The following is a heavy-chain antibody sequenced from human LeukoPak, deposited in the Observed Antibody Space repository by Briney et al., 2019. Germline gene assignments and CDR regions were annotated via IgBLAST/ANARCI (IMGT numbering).Heavy chain of an antibody. CDR3: ARHRPPYDSSGYYWFDP. J-gene: IGHJ5*02. CDR2: IYYSGST. CDR1: GGSISSYY. D-gene: IGHD3-22*01. V-gene: IGHV4-59*08. Sequence: SETLSLTCTVSGGSISSYYWSWIRQPPGKGLEWIGYIYYSGSTNYNPSLKSRVTISVDTPKNQFSLKLSSVTAADTAVYYCARHRPPYDSSGYYWFDPWGQGTLVTVSS.